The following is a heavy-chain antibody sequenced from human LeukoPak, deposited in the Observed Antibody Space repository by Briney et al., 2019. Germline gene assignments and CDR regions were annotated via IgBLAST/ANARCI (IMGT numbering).Heavy chain of an antibody. CDR1: GFTFDDYA. Sequence: GGSLRLSCAASGFTFDDYAMHWVRQAPGEGLEWVSGISWNSGSIGYADSVKGRFTISRDNAKNSLYLQMNSLRAEDTALYYCAKDPSSRITGTLGSWGQGTLVTVSS. CDR3: AKDPSSRITGTLGS. CDR2: ISWNSGSI. D-gene: IGHD1-20*01. J-gene: IGHJ5*02. V-gene: IGHV3-9*01.